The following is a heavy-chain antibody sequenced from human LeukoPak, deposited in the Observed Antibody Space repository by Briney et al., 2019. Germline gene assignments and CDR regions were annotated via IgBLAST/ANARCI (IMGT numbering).Heavy chain of an antibody. D-gene: IGHD6-19*01. Sequence: GGSLRLSCAASGFTFSDYYMSWLRQAPGKGLEGLSYIVSTGGTIYYADSVKGRFTISRDNAKNSLYLQMNSLRAEDTAVYYCAGYSSGWFGAFHIWGQGTMVTVSS. CDR1: GFTFSDYY. V-gene: IGHV3-11*04. CDR2: IVSTGGTI. CDR3: AGYSSGWFGAFHI. J-gene: IGHJ3*02.